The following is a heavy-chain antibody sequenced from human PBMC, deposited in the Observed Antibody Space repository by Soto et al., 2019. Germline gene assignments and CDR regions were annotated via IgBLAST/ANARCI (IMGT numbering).Heavy chain of an antibody. V-gene: IGHV4-59*08. CDR2: VHHSWGS. D-gene: IGHD3-10*01. Sequence: SETLSLTCTVSGGSISSYYWSWFRQSPGKRMEWIGYVHHSWGSSYNPSLQSRVAISLDTSKSQFSLKVTSVTATDTVVYYCARQGFGPLHGLVDVWGQGTTVTVSS. J-gene: IGHJ6*02. CDR3: ARQGFGPLHGLVDV. CDR1: GGSISSYY.